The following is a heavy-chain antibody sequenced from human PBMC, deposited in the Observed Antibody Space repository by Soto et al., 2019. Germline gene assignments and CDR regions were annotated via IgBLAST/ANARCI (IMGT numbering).Heavy chain of an antibody. J-gene: IGHJ3*02. D-gene: IGHD3-22*01. CDR3: ARNYDSTAVGAFDI. Sequence: EVQLVESGGGLIQPGGSLRLSCAASGFTVSSNYMSWVRQAPGKGLEWVSVIYSGGSTYYADSVKGRFTISRDNSKNTLYLQMNSLRAEDTAVYYCARNYDSTAVGAFDIWCQGTMVTVSS. V-gene: IGHV3-53*01. CDR2: IYSGGST. CDR1: GFTVSSNY.